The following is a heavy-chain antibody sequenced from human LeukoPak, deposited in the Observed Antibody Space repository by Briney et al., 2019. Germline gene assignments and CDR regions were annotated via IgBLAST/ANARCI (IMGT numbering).Heavy chain of an antibody. CDR1: GGSFSGYY. CDR2: INHSGST. D-gene: IGHD3-22*01. V-gene: IGHV4-34*01. Sequence: PSETLSLTCAVYGGSFSGYYWSWIRQPPGKGLEWIGEINHSGSTNYNPSFKSRVTISVDTSKNQFSLKLSSVTAADTAVYYCARVSIVYDSSGYYYVGSTDYWGQGTLVTVSS. J-gene: IGHJ4*02. CDR3: ARVSIVYDSSGYYYVGSTDY.